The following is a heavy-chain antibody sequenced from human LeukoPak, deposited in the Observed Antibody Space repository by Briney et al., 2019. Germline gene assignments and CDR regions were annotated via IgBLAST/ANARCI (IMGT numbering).Heavy chain of an antibody. J-gene: IGHJ4*02. CDR3: AKDRLMGAIVDFDY. V-gene: IGHV3-23*01. CDR2: ISGSGGST. Sequence: PGGSLRLSCAASGFSLRSYAISWVRQAPGKGLEWVSAISGSGGSTYYADSVKGRFTISRDNSENTLYLQMNSLRAEDTAVYHCAKDRLMGAIVDFDYWGQGTLVTVSS. CDR1: GFSLRSYA. D-gene: IGHD3-16*02.